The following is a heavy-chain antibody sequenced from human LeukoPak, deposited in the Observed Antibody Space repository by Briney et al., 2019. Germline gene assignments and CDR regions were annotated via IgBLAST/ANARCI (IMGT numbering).Heavy chain of an antibody. J-gene: IGHJ4*02. D-gene: IGHD3-9*01. CDR1: GFTFDDYA. CDR2: ISGDGGST. Sequence: PGGSLRLSCAASGFTFDDYAMHWVRQAPGKGLEWVSLISGDGGSTYYADSVKGRFTIYRGNSKNSLYLQMNSLRTEDTALYYCAKAGPSYDILTGYYPEYYFDYWGQGTLVTVSS. CDR3: AKAGPSYDILTGYYPEYYFDY. V-gene: IGHV3-43*02.